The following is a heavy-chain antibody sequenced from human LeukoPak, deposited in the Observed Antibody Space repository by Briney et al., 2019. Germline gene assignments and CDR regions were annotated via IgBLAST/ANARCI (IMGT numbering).Heavy chain of an antibody. CDR3: AKPVVYLDALDI. D-gene: IGHD4-23*01. CDR2: ISGSGSTT. Sequence: GGSLRLSCAASGFTFSSSAMSWVRQAPGKGLEWVSTISGSGSTTYYTDSVKGRFTISRDNSKNTLYLQMNSLRPEDTAVYYCAKPVVYLDALDIWGLGTLVTVSS. CDR1: GFTFSSSA. J-gene: IGHJ3*02. V-gene: IGHV3-23*01.